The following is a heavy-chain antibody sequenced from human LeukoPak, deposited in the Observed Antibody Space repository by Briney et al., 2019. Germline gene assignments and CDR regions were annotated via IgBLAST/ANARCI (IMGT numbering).Heavy chain of an antibody. CDR2: IYYSGST. CDR3: ARHVFRGWFDP. J-gene: IGHJ5*02. CDR1: GGSISSYY. D-gene: IGHD2-21*01. V-gene: IGHV4-59*08. Sequence: SSETLSLTCTVSGGSISSYYWSWIRQPPGKGLEWIGYIYYSGSTNYNPSLKSRVTISVDTSKNQFSLKLSSVTAADTAVYYCARHVFRGWFDPWGQGTLVTVPS.